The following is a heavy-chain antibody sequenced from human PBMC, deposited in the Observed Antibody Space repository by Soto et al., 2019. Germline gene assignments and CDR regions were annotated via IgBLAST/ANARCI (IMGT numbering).Heavy chain of an antibody. CDR3: ARDQTRITIFGVDVDYYYYGMDV. J-gene: IGHJ6*02. CDR2: IIPIFGTA. CDR1: GGTFSSYA. Sequence: SVKVSCKASGGTFSSYAISWVRQAPGQGLEWMGGIIPIFGTANYAQKFQGRVTITADESTSTAYMELSSLRSEDTAVYYCARDQTRITIFGVDVDYYYYGMDVWGQGTTVTVSS. D-gene: IGHD3-3*01. V-gene: IGHV1-69*13.